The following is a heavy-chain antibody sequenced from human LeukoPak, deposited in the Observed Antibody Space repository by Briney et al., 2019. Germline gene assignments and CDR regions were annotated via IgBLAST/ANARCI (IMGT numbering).Heavy chain of an antibody. V-gene: IGHV4-61*02. CDR2: IYTSGTT. Sequence: SETLSLTCTVSGGSISSGAYYWSWIRQPAGKGLEWIGRIYTSGTTNYNPSLKSRVTISVDTSKNQFSLQMSSVTAADTAVYYCARFAKFGPREGFDPWGQGTLVTVSS. CDR3: ARFAKFGPREGFDP. CDR1: GGSISSGAYY. D-gene: IGHD5-24*01. J-gene: IGHJ5*02.